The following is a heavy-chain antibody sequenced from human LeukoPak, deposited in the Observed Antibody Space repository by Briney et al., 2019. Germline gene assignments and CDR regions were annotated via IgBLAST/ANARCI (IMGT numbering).Heavy chain of an antibody. CDR1: GXXXXSYA. Sequence: SGXXXXSYAMSWVRQAPGKGLEWVSAISGSGGSTYYADSVKGRFTISGDNSKSTLYLQMTSLRAEDTAVYYCAKESAAADTGYWGQGTLVTVSS. J-gene: IGHJ4*02. V-gene: IGHV3-23*01. CDR2: ISGSGGST. CDR3: AKESAAADTGY. D-gene: IGHD6-13*01.